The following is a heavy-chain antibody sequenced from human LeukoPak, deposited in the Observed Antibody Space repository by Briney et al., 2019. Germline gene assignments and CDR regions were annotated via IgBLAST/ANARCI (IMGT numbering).Heavy chain of an antibody. CDR1: GFTFSSYS. CDR2: ISSSSSSYI. D-gene: IGHD5-12*01. Sequence: PGGSLRLSCAASGFTFSSYSMNWVRQAPGKGLEWVSSISSSSSSYIYYADSVKGRFTISRDNAKNSLYLQMNSLRAEDTAVYYCARDRNSGYDSSFDYWGQGTLVTVSS. CDR3: ARDRNSGYDSSFDY. J-gene: IGHJ4*02. V-gene: IGHV3-21*01.